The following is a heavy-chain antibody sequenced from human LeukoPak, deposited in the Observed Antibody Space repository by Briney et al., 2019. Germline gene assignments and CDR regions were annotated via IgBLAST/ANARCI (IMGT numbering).Heavy chain of an antibody. CDR2: INHSGST. D-gene: IGHD6-13*01. Sequence: PSETLSLTCAVYGGSFSGYYWSWIRQPPGKGLEWIGEINHSGSTNYNPSLKSRVTISVDTSKNQFSLKLSSVTAADTAVYSCARVFATGTVYYYYYMDVWGKGTTVTISS. J-gene: IGHJ6*03. CDR3: ARVFATGTVYYYYYMDV. V-gene: IGHV4-34*01. CDR1: GGSFSGYY.